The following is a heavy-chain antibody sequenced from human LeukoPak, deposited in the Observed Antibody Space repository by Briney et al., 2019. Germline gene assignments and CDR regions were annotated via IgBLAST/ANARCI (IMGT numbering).Heavy chain of an antibody. V-gene: IGHV4-59*08. Sequence: SETLSLTCTVSGDSISSYYWSWIRQPPGKGLECIGYIYYSGSTMYNPSLKSRVTISVDTSTNQFSLKLSSVTAADTAVYFCARHKRLAVAGTFDYWGQGTLLTVSS. J-gene: IGHJ4*02. CDR3: ARHKRLAVAGTFDY. D-gene: IGHD6-19*01. CDR2: IYYSGST. CDR1: GDSISSYY.